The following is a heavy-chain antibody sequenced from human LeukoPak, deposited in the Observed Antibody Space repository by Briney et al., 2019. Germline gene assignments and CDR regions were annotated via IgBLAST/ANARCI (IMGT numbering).Heavy chain of an antibody. Sequence: SETLSLTCTVSGGSISSGGYYWSWIRQHPGKGLEWIGYIYYSGSTYYNPSLKSRVTISVDTSKNQFSLKLSSMTAADTAVYYCARTRDYCSSTSCYSFDYWGQGTLVTVSS. V-gene: IGHV4-31*03. D-gene: IGHD2-2*01. CDR1: GGSISSGGYY. CDR2: IYYSGST. CDR3: ARTRDYCSSTSCYSFDY. J-gene: IGHJ4*02.